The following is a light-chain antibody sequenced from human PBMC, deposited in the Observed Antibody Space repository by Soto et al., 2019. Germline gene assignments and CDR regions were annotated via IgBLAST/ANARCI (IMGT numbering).Light chain of an antibody. CDR2: GNS. CDR1: SSNIGAGYA. V-gene: IGLV1-40*01. Sequence: QSVLTQPPSVSGAPGQRVTISCTGSSSNIGAGYAVHWYQQLPGTAPKLLIFGNSNRPSGVPDRFSGSKSGTSASLAITGLQAEDDADYYCQSYDSSLSGYVFGTGTKLTVL. CDR3: QSYDSSLSGYV. J-gene: IGLJ1*01.